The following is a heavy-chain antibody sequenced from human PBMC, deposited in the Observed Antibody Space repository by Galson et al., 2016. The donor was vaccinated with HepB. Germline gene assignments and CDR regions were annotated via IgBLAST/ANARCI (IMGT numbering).Heavy chain of an antibody. Sequence: SLRLSCAASGSTFSSYWMTWVRQAPGKGLEWVANIKQDGSEKYYVDSVKGRFTLSRDNAKNSLYLQMNSLRAEDTAVYYCAREGSGVFDYWGQGTLVTVSS. CDR3: AREGSGVFDY. J-gene: IGHJ4*02. D-gene: IGHD2-8*01. CDR2: IKQDGSEK. V-gene: IGHV3-7*01. CDR1: GSTFSSYW.